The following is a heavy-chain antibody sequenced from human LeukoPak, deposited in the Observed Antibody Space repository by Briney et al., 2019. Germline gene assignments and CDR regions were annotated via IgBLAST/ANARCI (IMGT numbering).Heavy chain of an antibody. CDR1: GFTFSTYA. J-gene: IGHJ4*02. V-gene: IGHV3-23*01. CDR2: ISGNGGTT. D-gene: IGHD6-13*01. Sequence: PGGPLRLSCAASGFTFSTYAMSWVRQAPGKGLEWVSTISGNGGTTYYADSVKGRFTISRDNSKNTLYLQMNSLRVEDTAVYYCAKPPPDSSSWLFDYWGQGTLVTVSS. CDR3: AKPPPDSSSWLFDY.